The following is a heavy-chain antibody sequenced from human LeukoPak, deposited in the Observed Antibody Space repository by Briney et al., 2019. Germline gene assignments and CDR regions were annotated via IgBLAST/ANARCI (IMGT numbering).Heavy chain of an antibody. CDR2: INPNSGGT. Sequence: GASVKVSCKASGYTFTGYYMHWVRQAPGQGLEWMGWINPNSGGTNYAQKFQGRVTMTRDTSISTAYMELSRLRSDDTAVYYCARSHRIAVAGPAVSWGQGTLVTVSS. J-gene: IGHJ5*02. CDR3: ARSHRIAVAGPAVS. D-gene: IGHD6-19*01. V-gene: IGHV1-2*02. CDR1: GYTFTGYY.